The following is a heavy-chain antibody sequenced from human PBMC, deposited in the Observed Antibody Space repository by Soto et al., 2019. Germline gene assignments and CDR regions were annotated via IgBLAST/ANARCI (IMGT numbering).Heavy chain of an antibody. CDR1: GFTFSSYA. D-gene: IGHD1-26*01. CDR2: ISYDGSNK. CDR3: ARSPWGGSYPLYYYYYGMDV. Sequence: GGSLRFSCAASGFTFSSYAMHWVRQAPGKGLEWVAVISYDGSNKYYADSVKGRFTISRDNSKNTLYLQMNSLRAEDTAVYYCARSPWGGSYPLYYYYYGMDVWGQGTTVTVSS. J-gene: IGHJ6*02. V-gene: IGHV3-30-3*01.